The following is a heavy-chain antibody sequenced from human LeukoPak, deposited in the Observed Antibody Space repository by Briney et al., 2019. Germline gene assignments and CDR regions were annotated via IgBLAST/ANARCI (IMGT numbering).Heavy chain of an antibody. V-gene: IGHV4-59*01. CDR2: TSYSGVT. Sequence: SETLSLTCTVSGDSINNYYWSWIRQPPGEGLEWIEYTSYSGVTDYSPSLKSRVTISVDRSKSQFSLTLASVTAADTAVYYCARCPKGVYYYYMDVWGNGTTVTVSS. CDR3: ARCPKGVYYYYMDV. CDR1: GDSINNYY. J-gene: IGHJ6*03.